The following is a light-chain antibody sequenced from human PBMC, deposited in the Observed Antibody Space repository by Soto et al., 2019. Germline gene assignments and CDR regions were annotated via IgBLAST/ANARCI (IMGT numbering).Light chain of an antibody. CDR1: QSVSSNY. CDR2: GAS. CDR3: HHYGNSPPNT. J-gene: IGKJ2*01. V-gene: IGKV3-20*01. Sequence: EIVLTQSPGTLSLSPGERATLSCRASQSVSSNYLAWYQQRPGQAPRVIIYGASSRATGIPDRFSGSGSGTDFTLTISRLEPEDFAVYFCHHYGNSPPNTFGQGTKLEIK.